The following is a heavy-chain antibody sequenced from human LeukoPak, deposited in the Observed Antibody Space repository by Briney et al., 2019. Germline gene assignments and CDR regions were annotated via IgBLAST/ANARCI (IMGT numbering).Heavy chain of an antibody. V-gene: IGHV1-2*02. CDR2: INPNSGGT. D-gene: IGHD2-2*01. J-gene: IGHJ4*02. CDR1: GYTFTGYY. Sequence: GASVKVSCKAPGYTFTGYYMHWVRQAPGQGREWMGWINPNSGGTNYAQKFQGRVTMTRDTSISTAYMELSRLRSDDTAVYYCARDRAVPATALNYFDYWGQGTLVTVSS. CDR3: ARDRAVPATALNYFDY.